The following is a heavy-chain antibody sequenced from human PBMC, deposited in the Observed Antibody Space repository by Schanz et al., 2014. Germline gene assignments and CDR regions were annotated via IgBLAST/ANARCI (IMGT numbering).Heavy chain of an antibody. CDR1: GFTFTTYA. CDR3: AKGMRWLQLVDY. Sequence: EVQLLESGGGLVQPGESLRLSCAASGFTFTTYAMNWVRQAPGKGLEWVSAISGSGTTTYYADSVKGRFTISRDNFNNNIDLLMISMRAEDAAVYYCAKGMRWLQLVDYWGQGTLVTVSS. J-gene: IGHJ4*02. D-gene: IGHD5-12*01. V-gene: IGHV3-23*01. CDR2: ISGSGTTT.